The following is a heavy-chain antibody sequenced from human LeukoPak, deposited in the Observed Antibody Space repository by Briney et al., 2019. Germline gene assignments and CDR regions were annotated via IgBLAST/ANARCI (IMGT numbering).Heavy chain of an antibody. Sequence: ASVKVSCKASGGTFSSYAISWVRQAPGQGLEWMGGIIPIFGTANYAQKFQGRVTITAAESTSTAYMELSSLRSEDTAVYYCARGNYDFWSGYYTGSWFDPWGQGTLVTVSS. CDR2: IIPIFGTA. V-gene: IGHV1-69*13. D-gene: IGHD3-3*01. CDR1: GGTFSSYA. CDR3: ARGNYDFWSGYYTGSWFDP. J-gene: IGHJ5*02.